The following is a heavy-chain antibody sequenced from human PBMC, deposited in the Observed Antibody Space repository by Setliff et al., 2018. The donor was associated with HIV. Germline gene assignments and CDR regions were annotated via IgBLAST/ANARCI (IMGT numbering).Heavy chain of an antibody. CDR1: GFTFADYA. J-gene: IGHJ5*02. V-gene: IGHV3-49*04. Sequence: GGSLRLSCTASGFTFADYAMSWVRQAPGKGLEWVGFVRTEAYGATTAYAASVKGRFTISRDDSKSIAYLQVNSLKTEDTGVYYCIGCRTCWHNFFGPWGQGTLVTVSS. D-gene: IGHD2-2*01. CDR2: VRTEAYGATT. CDR3: IGCRTCWHNFFGP.